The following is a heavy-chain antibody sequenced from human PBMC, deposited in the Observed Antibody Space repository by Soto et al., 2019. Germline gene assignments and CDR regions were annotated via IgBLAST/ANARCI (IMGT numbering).Heavy chain of an antibody. Sequence: GGSLRLSCAASGFTFSSYGMHWVRQAPGKGLEWVAVISYDGSNKYYADSVKGRFTISRDNSKNTLYLQMNSLRAEDTAVYYCASRIGYCSGGSCYSGAFDIWGQGTMVTVSS. CDR1: GFTFSSYG. CDR3: ASRIGYCSGGSCYSGAFDI. CDR2: ISYDGSNK. J-gene: IGHJ3*02. V-gene: IGHV3-30*03. D-gene: IGHD2-15*01.